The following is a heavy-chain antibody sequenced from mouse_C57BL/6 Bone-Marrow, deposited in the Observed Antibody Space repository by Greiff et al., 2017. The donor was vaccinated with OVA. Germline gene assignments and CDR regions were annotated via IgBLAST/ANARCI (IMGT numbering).Heavy chain of an antibody. D-gene: IGHD1-1*01. CDR1: GYTFTSYW. CDR2: FYPGSGST. V-gene: IGHV1-55*01. Sequence: QVQLQQPGAELVKPGASVKMSCKASGYTFTSYWITWVKQRPGQGLEWIGDFYPGSGSTNYNEKFKSKATLTVDTSSSTAYMQLSSLTSEDSAVYDSARYGGGFPLDYWGQGTALTVSS. J-gene: IGHJ2*01. CDR3: ARYGGGFPLDY.